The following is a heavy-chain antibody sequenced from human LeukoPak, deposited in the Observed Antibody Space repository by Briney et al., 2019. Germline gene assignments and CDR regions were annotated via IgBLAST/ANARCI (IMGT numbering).Heavy chain of an antibody. J-gene: IGHJ3*02. CDR3: ARHRAFDI. Sequence: PSETLSLTCTVSGGSISGYYWSWIRQPPGKGLEWIGYIYNGDTDYNPSLKSRVTISVDTSRNQFSLKLSSVTPADTAVYYCARHRAFDIWGQGTMVTVSS. CDR1: GGSISGYY. CDR2: IYNGDT. V-gene: IGHV4-59*01.